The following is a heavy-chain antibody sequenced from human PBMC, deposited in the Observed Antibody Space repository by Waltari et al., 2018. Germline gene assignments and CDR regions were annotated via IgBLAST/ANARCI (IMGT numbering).Heavy chain of an antibody. Sequence: EVQLVESGGGLVQPGGSLRLSCAASGFTFSSYAMSWVRQAPGKGLEWVSAISGSGGSTYYADSGKGRFTSSRDNSKNTLYLQRNSLRAEDTAVYYCAAPPQWLVRGGYFDYWGQGTLVTVSS. CDR1: GFTFSSYA. D-gene: IGHD6-19*01. J-gene: IGHJ4*02. CDR3: AAPPQWLVRGGYFDY. CDR2: ISGSGGST. V-gene: IGHV3-23*04.